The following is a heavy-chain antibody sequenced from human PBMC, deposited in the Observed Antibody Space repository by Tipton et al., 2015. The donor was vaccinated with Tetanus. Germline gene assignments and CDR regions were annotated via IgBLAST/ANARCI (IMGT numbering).Heavy chain of an antibody. CDR2: INHSGST. Sequence: TLSLTCAVYGGSFSGYYWSWIRQPPGKGLEWIGEINHSGSTNYNPSLKSRVTISVDTPKTQFSLKLSSVTAADTAVYYCATTPNSSGWSRGYGMDVWGQGTTVTVSS. V-gene: IGHV4-34*01. J-gene: IGHJ6*02. CDR3: ATTPNSSGWSRGYGMDV. CDR1: GGSFSGYY. D-gene: IGHD6-19*01.